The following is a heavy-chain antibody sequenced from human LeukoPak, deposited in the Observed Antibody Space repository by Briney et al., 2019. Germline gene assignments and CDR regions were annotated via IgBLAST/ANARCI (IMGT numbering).Heavy chain of an antibody. CDR3: ARGRGYCSGGSCYSAAFDI. Sequence: KASETLSLTCTVSGCTISSGGYYWSWLGQHPGKGLEWIGYICYSGSTYYNPSLKSGVTISVDTSKSQFSMKLRSVTAADTAVYYGARGRGYCSGGSCYSAAFDIWGQGTMVTVS. J-gene: IGHJ3*02. CDR1: GCTISSGGYY. V-gene: IGHV4-31*03. CDR2: ICYSGST. D-gene: IGHD2-15*01.